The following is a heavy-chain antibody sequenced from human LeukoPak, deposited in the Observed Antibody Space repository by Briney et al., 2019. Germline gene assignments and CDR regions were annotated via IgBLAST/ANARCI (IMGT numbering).Heavy chain of an antibody. CDR2: MNPNSCNK. D-gene: IGHD5-18*01. J-gene: IGHJ4*02. CDR3: ARGSGKGIQLWLTPHYYFDY. V-gene: IGHV1-8*01. CDR1: GYTFTSYE. Sequence: GSSVKVSCKASGYTFTSYELNWVRQATGQGLEWMGWMNPNSCNKGYAQKFQGRVTMTRNTSISKAYMELSSLRSEDTAVYYCARGSGKGIQLWLTPHYYFDYWGQGTLVTVSS.